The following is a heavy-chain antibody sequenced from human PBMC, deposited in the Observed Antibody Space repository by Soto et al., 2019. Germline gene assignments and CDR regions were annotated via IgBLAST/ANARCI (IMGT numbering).Heavy chain of an antibody. Sequence: GGSMRLSSAASGFTFNNYAMNWVRQAPGKGLEWVATISATGGSTYYADSVKGRFTISRDNSKNTLYLQMNGLRVEDTAVYYCAKDRLAGNFDYWGQGTQVTVSS. V-gene: IGHV3-23*01. CDR2: ISATGGST. J-gene: IGHJ4*02. CDR1: GFTFNNYA. CDR3: AKDRLAGNFDY.